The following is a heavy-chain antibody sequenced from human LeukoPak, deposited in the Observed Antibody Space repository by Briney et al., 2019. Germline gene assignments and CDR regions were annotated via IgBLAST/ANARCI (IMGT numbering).Heavy chain of an antibody. V-gene: IGHV3-23*01. Sequence: GGSLRLSCAASGFTFNNYAMSWVRQAPGKGLEWVSAIRASGGTTYYADSVKGRSTISRDNSENTLFLQMNSLRAEDTAVYYCAREDVDIAVAASGAFDIWGQGTMVTVSS. CDR2: IRASGGTT. D-gene: IGHD6-19*01. CDR1: GFTFNNYA. J-gene: IGHJ3*02. CDR3: AREDVDIAVAASGAFDI.